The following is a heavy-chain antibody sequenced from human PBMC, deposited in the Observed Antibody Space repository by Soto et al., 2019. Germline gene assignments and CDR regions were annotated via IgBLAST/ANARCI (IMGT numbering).Heavy chain of an antibody. Sequence: SETLSLTCTVSGDSTSTSTYYWGSIRKPPGKGLEWIGSIDYRGSTYHNPSLKSRVTISVDTSKNQFSLKLSSVTASDTEFCCCSRRAPEGFGPGGQGSLVTVSS. V-gene: IGHV4-39*01. CDR3: SRRAPEGFGP. CDR2: IDYRGST. CDR1: GDSTSTSTYY. J-gene: IGHJ5*02.